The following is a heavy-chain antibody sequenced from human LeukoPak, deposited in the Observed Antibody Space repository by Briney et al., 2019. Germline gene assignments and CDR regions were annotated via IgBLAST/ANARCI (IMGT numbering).Heavy chain of an antibody. D-gene: IGHD5-12*01. CDR1: GGSFSSYY. Sequence: SETLSLTCAVYGGSFSSYYWNWIRQPPGKGLEWIGNIYYSGSTNYNPSLKSRVTISVETSKNQFSLTLRSVTAADTAIYYCARSGYSRGIEYWGQGTPAIVSS. J-gene: IGHJ4*02. CDR2: IYYSGST. V-gene: IGHV4-59*01. CDR3: ARSGYSRGIEY.